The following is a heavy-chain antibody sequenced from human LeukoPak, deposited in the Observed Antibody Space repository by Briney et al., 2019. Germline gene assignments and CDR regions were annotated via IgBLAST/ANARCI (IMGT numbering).Heavy chain of an antibody. Sequence: GESLKISCKGSGYSFTSYWIGWVRQMPGKGLEWMGIIYPGDSDTRYSPSFQGQVTISADKSISTAYLQWSSLKASDTAMYYCARMGYYGSGSYPPSGYYGMDVWGQGTTVTVSS. CDR1: GYSFTSYW. CDR3: ARMGYYGSGSYPPSGYYGMDV. J-gene: IGHJ6*02. D-gene: IGHD3-10*01. CDR2: IYPGDSDT. V-gene: IGHV5-51*01.